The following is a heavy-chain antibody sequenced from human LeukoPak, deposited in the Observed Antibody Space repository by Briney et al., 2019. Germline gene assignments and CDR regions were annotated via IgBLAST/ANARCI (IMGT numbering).Heavy chain of an antibody. J-gene: IGHJ4*02. Sequence: KSSETLSLTCAVYGGSFSGYYWSWIRQPPGKGLEWIGEINHSGSTNYNPSLKSRVTISVDTSKNQFSLKLSSVTAADTAVYYCARDAKNYDFWSGHSYYFDYWGQGTLVTVSS. V-gene: IGHV4-34*01. CDR3: ARDAKNYDFWSGHSYYFDY. CDR2: INHSGST. D-gene: IGHD3-3*01. CDR1: GGSFSGYY.